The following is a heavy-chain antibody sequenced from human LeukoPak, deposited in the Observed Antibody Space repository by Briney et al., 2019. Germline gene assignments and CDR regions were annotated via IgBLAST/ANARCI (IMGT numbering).Heavy chain of an antibody. CDR3: ARGFPRSSWFPTTTNYYYMDV. CDR1: GGSISSYY. J-gene: IGHJ6*03. Sequence: SETLSLTCTVSGGSISSYYWSWIRQPPGKGLEWIGYIYYSGSTNYNPSLKSRVTISVDTSKNQFSLKLSSVTAADTAVYYCARGFPRSSWFPTTTNYYYMDVWGKGTTVTISS. D-gene: IGHD6-13*01. CDR2: IYYSGST. V-gene: IGHV4-59*01.